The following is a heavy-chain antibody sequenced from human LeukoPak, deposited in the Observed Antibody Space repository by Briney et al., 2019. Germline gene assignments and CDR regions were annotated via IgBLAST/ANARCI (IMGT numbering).Heavy chain of an antibody. V-gene: IGHV1-2*02. Sequence: ASVKVSCKASGYTFTDYYMHWVRQAPGQGLEWMGWINPNSGGTNYAQKFQGRVTMTRDTSISTAYMELSSLTSDDTAVYSCARSGYCSTTSCSYDAFDIWGQGTMVIVSS. CDR3: ARSGYCSTTSCSYDAFDI. D-gene: IGHD2-2*03. CDR1: GYTFTDYY. CDR2: INPNSGGT. J-gene: IGHJ3*02.